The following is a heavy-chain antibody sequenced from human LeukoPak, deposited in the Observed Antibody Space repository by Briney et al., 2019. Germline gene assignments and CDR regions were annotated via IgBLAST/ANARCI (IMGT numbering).Heavy chain of an antibody. J-gene: IGHJ6*03. CDR2: ISWNSGSI. D-gene: IGHD5-18*01. Sequence: PGRSLRLFCAASGFTFDDYAMHWVRQAPGKGLEWVSGISWNSGSIGYADSVKGRFTISRDNAKNSLYLQMNSLRAEDTALYYCAKDGGYSYGLYHMDVWAMGTTVTVSS. CDR3: AKDGGYSYGLYHMDV. V-gene: IGHV3-9*01. CDR1: GFTFDDYA.